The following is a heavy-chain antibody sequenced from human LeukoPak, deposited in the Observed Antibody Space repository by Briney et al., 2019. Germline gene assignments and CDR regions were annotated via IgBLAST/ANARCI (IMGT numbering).Heavy chain of an antibody. Sequence: GGSLRLSCEASGFTFTTYSMTWVRQAPGKGLEWVSAISGSGGSTYYADSVKGRFTISRDNSKNTLYLQMNSLRAEDTAVYYGATETYDYCSDDYWGQGTLVTVSS. CDR2: ISGSGGST. D-gene: IGHD3-10*01. CDR3: ATETYDYCSDDY. CDR1: GFTFTTYS. J-gene: IGHJ4*02. V-gene: IGHV3-23*01.